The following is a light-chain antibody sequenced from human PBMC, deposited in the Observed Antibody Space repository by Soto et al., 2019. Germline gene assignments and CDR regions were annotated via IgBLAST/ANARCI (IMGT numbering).Light chain of an antibody. CDR1: QSIISY. Sequence: DIQMTQSPSSLSASVGDRVTITCRSSQSIISYLNWYQQKAGKAPQLLIYAASSLQSGVPARFSGCGSGTDFTLTISSLQPEDSALYYCQQTYSGPRTFGQGTKLEIK. CDR2: AAS. CDR3: QQTYSGPRT. V-gene: IGKV1-39*01. J-gene: IGKJ2*02.